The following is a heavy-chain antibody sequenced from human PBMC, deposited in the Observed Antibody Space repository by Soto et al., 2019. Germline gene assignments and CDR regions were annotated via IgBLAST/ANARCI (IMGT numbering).Heavy chain of an antibody. CDR1: GYTFTSYY. J-gene: IGHJ4*02. D-gene: IGHD2-15*01. Sequence: ASVQVSCKASGYTFTSYYMHWVRQAPGQGLEWMGGIIPIFGTANYAQKFQGRVTITADESTSTAYMELSSLRSEDTAVYYCARLNTVGYCSGGSCYERIGYYFDYWGQGTLVTVSS. CDR3: ARLNTVGYCSGGSCYERIGYYFDY. CDR2: IIPIFGTA. V-gene: IGHV1-69*13.